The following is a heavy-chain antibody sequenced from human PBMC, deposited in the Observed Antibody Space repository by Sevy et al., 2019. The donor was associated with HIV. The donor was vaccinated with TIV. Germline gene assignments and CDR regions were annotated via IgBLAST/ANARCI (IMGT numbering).Heavy chain of an antibody. Sequence: SETLSLTCTVSGGSITSLYWNWIRQPPGKGLVWISNIYYNGHINYNPSLKSRVTLSLDTSINQFSLGLSSVTAADTAMYYCAGENAWGRGYSWGQGTLVTVSS. CDR3: AGENAWGRGYS. V-gene: IGHV4-59*08. CDR1: GGSITSLY. J-gene: IGHJ4*02. D-gene: IGHD1-26*01. CDR2: IYYNGHI.